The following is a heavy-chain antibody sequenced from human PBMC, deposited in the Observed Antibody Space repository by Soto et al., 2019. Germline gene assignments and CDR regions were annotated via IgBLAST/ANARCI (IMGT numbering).Heavy chain of an antibody. D-gene: IGHD6-13*01. J-gene: IGHJ5*02. Sequence: ASVKVSCKASGYTFTSNNIHWVRRAPGQGLEWMGRINPSSGGTIYAQKFQGRVSMTRDTSTSTVYMELSSLRSDDTAVYYCARDIAADGGGRWFDPWGQGSVVTVSS. CDR2: INPSSGGT. CDR1: GYTFTSNN. V-gene: IGHV1-46*01. CDR3: ARDIAADGGGRWFDP.